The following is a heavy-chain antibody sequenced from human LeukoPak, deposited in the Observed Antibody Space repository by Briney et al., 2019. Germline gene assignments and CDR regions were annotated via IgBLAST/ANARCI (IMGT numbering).Heavy chain of an antibody. Sequence: TGRSLRLSCAASGFTFSSYAMHWVRQAPGKGLEWVAAIYSGGSTHYADSVKGRFTVSRDNSKNTLYLQMNSLRAEDTAVYYCARGMIQLWHWGQGTLVTVSS. D-gene: IGHD5-18*01. CDR3: ARGMIQLWH. CDR1: GFTFSSYA. CDR2: IYSGGST. V-gene: IGHV3-53*01. J-gene: IGHJ4*02.